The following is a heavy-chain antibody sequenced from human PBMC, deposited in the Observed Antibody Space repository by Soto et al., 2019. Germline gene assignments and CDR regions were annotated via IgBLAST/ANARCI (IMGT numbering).Heavy chain of an antibody. CDR2: FDPEDGDT. CDR3: AREGPPAHY. V-gene: IGHV1-24*01. J-gene: IGHJ4*02. CDR1: GYTLTELS. Sequence: ASVKVSCKASGYTLTELSMHWVRQAPGKGLEWMGGFDPEDGDTIYAQKLQGRVTMTTDTSTSTAYMELRSLRSDDTAVYYCAREGPPAHYWGQGTLVTVS. D-gene: IGHD2-2*01.